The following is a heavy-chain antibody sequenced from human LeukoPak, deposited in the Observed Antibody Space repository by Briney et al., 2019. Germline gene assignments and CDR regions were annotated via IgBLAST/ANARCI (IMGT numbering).Heavy chain of an antibody. CDR1: GFTFSSYW. CDR3: ARDTLFKGYSYGYGDY. J-gene: IGHJ4*02. CDR2: IKKDESEK. V-gene: IGHV3-7*01. D-gene: IGHD5-18*01. Sequence: GALRLSCAASGFTFSSYWMSWVRQAPGKGLEWVANIKKDESEKYYVDSVKGRFTISRDNAKNSLYLQMNSLRAEDTAVYYCARDTLFKGYSYGYGDYWGQGTLVTVSS.